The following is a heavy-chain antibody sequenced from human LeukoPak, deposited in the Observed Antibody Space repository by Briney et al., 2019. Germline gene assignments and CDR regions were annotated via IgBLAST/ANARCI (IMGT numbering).Heavy chain of an antibody. J-gene: IGHJ5*02. Sequence: SETLSLTCAVYGGSFSGYYWSWIRQHPGKGLEWIGYIYYSGSTYYNPSLKSRVTISVDTSKNQFSLKLSSVTAADTAVYYCARDRRSPGGNWFDPWGQGTLVTVSS. CDR1: GGSFSGYY. CDR3: ARDRRSPGGNWFDP. CDR2: IYYSGST. V-gene: IGHV4-31*11. D-gene: IGHD3-10*01.